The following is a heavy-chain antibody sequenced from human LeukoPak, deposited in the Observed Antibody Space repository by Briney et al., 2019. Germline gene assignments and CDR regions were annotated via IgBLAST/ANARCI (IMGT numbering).Heavy chain of an antibody. D-gene: IGHD3-3*01. CDR3: ARGSHDFWSSHSPVDY. J-gene: IGHJ4*02. V-gene: IGHV4-30-4*08. CDR1: GGSISSGDYY. Sequence: TLSLTCTVSGGSISSGDYYWSWIRKPPGKGLEWIGYIYYSGSTYYNPSLKSRVTISVDTSKNQFSLKLSSVTAADTAVYYCARGSHDFWSSHSPVDYWGQGTLVTVSS. CDR2: IYYSGST.